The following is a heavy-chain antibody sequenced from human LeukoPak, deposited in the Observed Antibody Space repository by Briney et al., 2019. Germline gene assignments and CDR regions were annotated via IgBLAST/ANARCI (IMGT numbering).Heavy chain of an antibody. V-gene: IGHV4-59*01. CDR1: GGSISSYY. CDR2: IYYSGST. J-gene: IGHJ6*03. Sequence: SSETLSLTCTVSGGSISSYYWSWIRQPPRKGLEWIGYIYYSGSTNYNPSLKSRVTISVDTSKNQFSLKLSSVTAADTAVYYCARATHCSGGSCYSYYYYYYMDVWGKGTTVTVSS. D-gene: IGHD2-15*01. CDR3: ARATHCSGGSCYSYYYYYYMDV.